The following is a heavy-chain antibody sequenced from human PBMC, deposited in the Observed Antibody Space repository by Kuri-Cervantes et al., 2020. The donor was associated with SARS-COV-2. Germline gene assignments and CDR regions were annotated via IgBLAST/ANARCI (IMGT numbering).Heavy chain of an antibody. Sequence: GGSLRLSCAASESTFSSYAMHWVRQAPGKGLEWVAVISYDGSNKYYADSVKGRFTISRDNSKNTLYLQMNSLRAEDTAVYYCARSYYDYIWGSYRPEALDYWGQGTLVTVSS. CDR2: ISYDGSNK. CDR3: ARSYYDYIWGSYRPEALDY. CDR1: ESTFSSYA. D-gene: IGHD3-16*02. J-gene: IGHJ4*02. V-gene: IGHV3-30-3*01.